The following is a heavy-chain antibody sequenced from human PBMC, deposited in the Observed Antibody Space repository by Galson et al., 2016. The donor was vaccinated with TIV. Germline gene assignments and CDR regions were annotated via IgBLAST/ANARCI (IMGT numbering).Heavy chain of an antibody. CDR3: ARSGDYGDY. D-gene: IGHD4-17*01. CDR1: GYSFSTYD. V-gene: IGHV1-8*01. J-gene: IGHJ4*02. CDR2: MNPNSGNT. Sequence: SVKVSCKASGYSFSTYDINWVRQAPGQGLEWMGWMNPNSGNTGYAQKFQGRVTMTRNTSVRTAYMELSSLRSEDTAVYYCARSGDYGDYWGQGTLVTVSS.